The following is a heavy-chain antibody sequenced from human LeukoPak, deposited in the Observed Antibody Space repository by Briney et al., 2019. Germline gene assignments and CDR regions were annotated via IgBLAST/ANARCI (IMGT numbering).Heavy chain of an antibody. V-gene: IGHV4-34*01. CDR1: GGSFSGYY. Sequence: SETLSLTCAVYGGSFSGYYWSWIRRPPGKGLEWIGEINHSGSTNYNPSLKSRVTISVDTSKNQFSLKLSSVTAADTAVYYCAREAPNYYYGSGSYYTLFDYWGQGTLVTVSS. CDR3: AREAPNYYYGSGSYYTLFDY. D-gene: IGHD3-10*01. J-gene: IGHJ4*02. CDR2: INHSGST.